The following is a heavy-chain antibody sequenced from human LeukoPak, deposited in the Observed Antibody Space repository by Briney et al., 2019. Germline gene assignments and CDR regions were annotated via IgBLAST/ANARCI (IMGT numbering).Heavy chain of an antibody. CDR3: ARDDFFGKWGFDY. CDR1: GGSISSYY. J-gene: IGHJ4*02. V-gene: IGHV4-59*01. CDR2: IYYSGST. Sequence: SETLSLTCTVSGGSISSYYWSWIRQPPGKGLEWIGYIYYSGSTNYNPSLKSRVTISVDTSKNQFSLKLSSVTAADTAVYYCARDDFFGKWGFDYWGQGTLVTVSS. D-gene: IGHD3-3*01.